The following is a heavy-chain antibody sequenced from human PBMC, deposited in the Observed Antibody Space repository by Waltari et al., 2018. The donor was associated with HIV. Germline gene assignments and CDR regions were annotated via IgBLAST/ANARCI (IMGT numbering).Heavy chain of an antibody. Sequence: EVQLVESGGGLVQPGGSLRLSCAASGFTFSSYWMSWVRQAPGKGGDGVANIKQDGSEKYYVDSVNGRFTISRDNAENSLYLQMNSLRAEDTAVYYCARGGFYGSGSKVNWGQGTLVTVSS. J-gene: IGHJ4*02. CDR2: IKQDGSEK. CDR1: GFTFSSYW. V-gene: IGHV3-7*04. CDR3: ARGGFYGSGSKVN. D-gene: IGHD3-10*01.